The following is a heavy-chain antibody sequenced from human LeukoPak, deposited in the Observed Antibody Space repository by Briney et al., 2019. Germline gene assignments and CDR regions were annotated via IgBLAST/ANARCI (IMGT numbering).Heavy chain of an antibody. CDR3: ARENPRHFDY. V-gene: IGHV4-31*03. D-gene: IGHD1-14*01. Sequence: SETLSLTCTVSGGSISSGGYYWSWIRQHPGKGLEWIGYIYYSGSTYYNPSLKSRVTISVDTSKNQFSLKLSSVTAADTAVHYCARENPRHFDYWGQGTLVTVSS. J-gene: IGHJ4*02. CDR2: IYYSGST. CDR1: GGSISSGGYY.